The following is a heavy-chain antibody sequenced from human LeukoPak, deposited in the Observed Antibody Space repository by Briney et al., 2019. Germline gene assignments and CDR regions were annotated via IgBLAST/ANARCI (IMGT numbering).Heavy chain of an antibody. V-gene: IGHV3-21*01. CDR3: ARGPYSGAGRRYYYYYMDV. J-gene: IGHJ6*03. CDR2: ISSSSSYI. D-gene: IGHD1-26*01. CDR1: GFTFSSYS. Sequence: GGSLRLSCAASGFTFSSYSMNWVRQAPGKGLEWVSSISSSSSYIYYADSVKGRFTISRDNAKNSLYLQMNSLRAEDTAVYYCARGPYSGAGRRYYYYYMDVWGKGTTVTVSS.